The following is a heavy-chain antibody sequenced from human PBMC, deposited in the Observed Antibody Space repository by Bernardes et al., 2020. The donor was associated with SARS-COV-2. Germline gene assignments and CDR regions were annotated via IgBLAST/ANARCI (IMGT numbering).Heavy chain of an antibody. CDR1: GFTVSSNY. V-gene: IGHV3-66*02. D-gene: IGHD3-16*02. Sequence: GGSLRLSCAASGFTVSSNYMSWVRQAPGKGLEWVSVIYSGGSTYYADSVEGRFTISRDNSKNTLNLQMNSLRAEDTAVYYCARDRPLRFGEFSPNYIDYWGQGTLVTVSS. CDR2: IYSGGST. CDR3: ARDRPLRFGEFSPNYIDY. J-gene: IGHJ4*02.